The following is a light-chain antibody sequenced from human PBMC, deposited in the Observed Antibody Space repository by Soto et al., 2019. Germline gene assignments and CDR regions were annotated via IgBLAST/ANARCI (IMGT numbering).Light chain of an antibody. CDR2: DVS. Sequence: DIQMTLSPSTLSASVGDRVTVTCRASQGISASLAWFQQRPGKAPKLLIYDVSSLESGVPSRFSGSGSGTEFTLTISSLQPDDFATYYCQQYSTFWTFGQGTKVEI. J-gene: IGKJ1*01. CDR3: QQYSTFWT. CDR1: QGISAS. V-gene: IGKV1-5*01.